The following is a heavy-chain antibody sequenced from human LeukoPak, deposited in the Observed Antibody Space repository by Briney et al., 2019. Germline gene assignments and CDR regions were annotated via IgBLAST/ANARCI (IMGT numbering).Heavy chain of an antibody. CDR2: IYYSGST. D-gene: IGHD3-22*01. V-gene: IGHV4-61*08. CDR3: ARELLDSSGHFDY. J-gene: IGHJ4*02. CDR1: GGSISTGDYY. Sequence: SETLSLTCTVSGGSISTGDYYWSWIRQPPGKGLEYIGYIYYSGSTNYNPSLKSRVTISVDTSKNQFSLKLSSVTAADTAVYYCARELLDSSGHFDYWGQGTLVTVSS.